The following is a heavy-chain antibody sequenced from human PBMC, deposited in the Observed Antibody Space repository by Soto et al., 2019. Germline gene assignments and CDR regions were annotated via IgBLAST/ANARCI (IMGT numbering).Heavy chain of an antibody. V-gene: IGHV4-61*01. D-gene: IGHD3-9*01. CDR1: GGSVSSGSYY. CDR3: AREASNVGLRYFDWFNLSYYYHGMDV. J-gene: IGHJ6*02. CDR2: IYYSGST. Sequence: SETLSLTCTVSGGSVSSGSYYWSWIRQPPGKGLEWIGYIYYSGSTNYNPSLKSRVTISVDTSKNQFSLKLSSVTAADTAVYYRAREASNVGLRYFDWFNLSYYYHGMDVWGQGTTGTAP.